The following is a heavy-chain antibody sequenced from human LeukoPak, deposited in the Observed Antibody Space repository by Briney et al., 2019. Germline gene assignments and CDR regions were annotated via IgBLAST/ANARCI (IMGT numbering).Heavy chain of an antibody. CDR1: GFIYSSYW. V-gene: IGHV3-7*02. J-gene: IGHJ4*02. CDR2: IKQDGSEK. CDR3: AELDSSSPRY. Sequence: TGRCLGLSCAASGFIYSSYWMSWVRQAPGKGLEWVDNIKQDGSEKYYVASVKARFTSSRDNAKNSLFLQMNSLRAEDTAVYYWAELDSSSPRYWGQGTLVTVSS. D-gene: IGHD6-13*01.